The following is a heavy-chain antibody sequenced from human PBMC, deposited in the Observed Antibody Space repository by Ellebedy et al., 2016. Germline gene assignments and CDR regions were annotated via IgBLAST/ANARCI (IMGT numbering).Heavy chain of an antibody. CDR3: ARRNCGGDCYGMDV. Sequence: SETLSLTCAVYGGSFSGYSWNWIRQPPGKGLEWIVYIYHRGSTYYNPSLKSRVTISVDSSKNQFSLKLTSVTAADTAVYYCARRNCGGDCYGMDVWGQGTTVTVS. CDR1: GGSFSGYS. V-gene: IGHV4-30-2*01. CDR2: IYHRGST. D-gene: IGHD2-21*01. J-gene: IGHJ6*02.